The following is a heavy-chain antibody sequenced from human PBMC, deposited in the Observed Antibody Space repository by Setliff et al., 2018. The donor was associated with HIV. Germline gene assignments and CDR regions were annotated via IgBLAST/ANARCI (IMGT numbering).Heavy chain of an antibody. J-gene: IGHJ4*02. Sequence: GASVKVSCKASGGTFSSYAITWVRQAPGQGLEWMGGIIPIFGKANYAQKFQGRVTITTDESASTAYMELSSLRSEDTAVYYCARAAVAGPWRKLDYWGQGTLVTVSS. CDR1: GGTFSSYA. CDR3: ARAAVAGPWRKLDY. V-gene: IGHV1-69*05. CDR2: IIPIFGKA. D-gene: IGHD6-19*01.